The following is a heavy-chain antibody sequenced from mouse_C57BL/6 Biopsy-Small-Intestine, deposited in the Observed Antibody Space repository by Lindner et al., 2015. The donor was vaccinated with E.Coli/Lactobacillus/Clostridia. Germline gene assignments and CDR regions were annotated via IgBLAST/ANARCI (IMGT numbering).Heavy chain of an antibody. CDR3: ARFEGSSYGYFDV. Sequence: VQLQESGPGLAKPSSDSVPPPVLSLATPSPVITGTGSGNSQGNKLEYMGYISYSGNTYYNPSLKSRISITRDTSKNQYYLQLNSVTTEDTATYYCARFEGSSYGYFDVWGTGTTVTVSS. D-gene: IGHD1-1*01. CDR1: ATPSPVIT. V-gene: IGHV3-8*01. J-gene: IGHJ1*03. CDR2: ISYSGNT.